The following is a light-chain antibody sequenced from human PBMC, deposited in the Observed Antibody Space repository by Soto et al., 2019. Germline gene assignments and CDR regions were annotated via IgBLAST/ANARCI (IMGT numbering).Light chain of an antibody. CDR2: KVS. CDR3: MQATQFPRYT. Sequence: DIVMTQTPLSSPVTLGQPASISCRSSQSLVHSDGNTYLSWLHQRPGQPPRLLIYKVSHRLSGVPDRFSGSGAGTDFKLKISRVEAEDVGVYYCMQATQFPRYTFGQGTKLEIK. CDR1: QSLVHSDGNTY. J-gene: IGKJ2*01. V-gene: IGKV2-24*01.